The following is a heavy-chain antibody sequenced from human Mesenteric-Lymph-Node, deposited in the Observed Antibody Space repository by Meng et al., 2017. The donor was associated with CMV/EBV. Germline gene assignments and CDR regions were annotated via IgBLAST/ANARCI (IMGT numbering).Heavy chain of an antibody. CDR3: ARDPICSSTDCPTGY. CDR1: GFTFSTSW. D-gene: IGHD2-2*01. CDR2: IKQDGSEK. V-gene: IGHV3-7*01. Sequence: GGSLRLSCVASGFTFSTSWMSWVRQAPGRGLEWVANIKQDGSEKYYVDSVKGRFTISRDNAKNSLYLQMDSLRAEDTALYYCARDPICSSTDCPTGYWGQGTLVTVSS. J-gene: IGHJ4*02.